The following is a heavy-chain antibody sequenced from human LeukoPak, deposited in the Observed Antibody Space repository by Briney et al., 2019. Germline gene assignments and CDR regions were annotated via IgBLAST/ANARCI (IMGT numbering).Heavy chain of an antibody. CDR2: IYAGDSDT. J-gene: IGHJ4*02. Sequence: GESLKISCQGSGYTFTTSWIGWVRQLPGKGLEWMAIIYAGDSDTKYSPSFQGQVSISTDRSISTAYLQWSSLKASDTAMYYCAILNHPDGRVYWGQGTLVTASS. V-gene: IGHV5-51*01. D-gene: IGHD5-24*01. CDR1: GYTFTTSW. CDR3: AILNHPDGRVY.